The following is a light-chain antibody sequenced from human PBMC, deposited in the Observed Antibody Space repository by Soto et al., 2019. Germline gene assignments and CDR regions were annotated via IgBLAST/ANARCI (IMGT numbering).Light chain of an antibody. CDR1: QGMSTY. CDR2: SAS. J-gene: IGKJ4*01. V-gene: IGKV1-9*01. Sequence: DIQLTQSPSFLSASVGDTVTITCRASQGMSTYLAWYQQKPGKVPKLLIRSASTLQSGVPPRFSGGGSGTEFTLTLSTLQPDDSCIYYCQQLNGYQLAFGGGTNVEIK. CDR3: QQLNGYQLA.